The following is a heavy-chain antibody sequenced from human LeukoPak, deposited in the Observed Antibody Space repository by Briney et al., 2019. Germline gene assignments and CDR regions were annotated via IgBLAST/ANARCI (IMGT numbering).Heavy chain of an antibody. CDR3: ARLSRMATTLDAFDI. J-gene: IGHJ3*02. CDR1: GYSFTSYW. V-gene: IGHV5-51*01. CDR2: IYPGDSDI. Sequence: GESLKISCQGSGYSFTSYWIGWVRQMPGKGLEWMGIIYPGDSDIRYSPSFQGQVTISADKSISTAYLQGSSLKASDTAMYYCARLSRMATTLDAFDIWGQGTMVTVSS. D-gene: IGHD5-24*01.